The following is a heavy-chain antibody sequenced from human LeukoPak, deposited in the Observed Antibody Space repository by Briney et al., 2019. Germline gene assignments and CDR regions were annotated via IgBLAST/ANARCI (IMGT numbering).Heavy chain of an antibody. V-gene: IGHV4-34*01. CDR2: INHSGST. Sequence: SETLSLTCAVYGGSFSGYYWSWIRQPPGKGLEWIGEINHSGSTNYNPSLKSRVTISVDTSKNQFSLKLSSVTAADTAVYYCARGRGLIFTHYGSGRYVWFDPWGQGTLVTASS. CDR1: GGSFSGYY. CDR3: ARGRGLIFTHYGSGRYVWFDP. D-gene: IGHD3-10*01. J-gene: IGHJ5*02.